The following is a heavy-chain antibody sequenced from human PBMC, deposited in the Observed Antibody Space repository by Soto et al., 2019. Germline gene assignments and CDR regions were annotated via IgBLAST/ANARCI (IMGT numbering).Heavy chain of an antibody. CDR2: INPNSGGT. V-gene: IGHV1-2*04. J-gene: IGHJ6*02. D-gene: IGHD6-13*01. CDR1: GYTFTGYY. Sequence: GASVKVSCKASGYTFTGYYMHWVRQAPGQGLEWMGWINPNSGGTNYAQKFQGWVTMTRDTSISTAYMELSRLRSDDTAVYYCARDKAIAAAGTSEYGMDVWGQGTTVTVSS. CDR3: ARDKAIAAAGTSEYGMDV.